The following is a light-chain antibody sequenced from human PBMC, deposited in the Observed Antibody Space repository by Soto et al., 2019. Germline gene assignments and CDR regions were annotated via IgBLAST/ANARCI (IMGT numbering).Light chain of an antibody. Sequence: IVMPQSPDSLAVPLYERATITCKPTQSLFFSSNNKNYLAWYLXKQRQPRKVXIYWASTRESGVPDRFSGSGSGTDLSITISSLQAEDVAVYYCQQYFITPLTFGQGTRLEI. CDR3: QQYFITPLT. J-gene: IGKJ5*01. CDR1: QSLFFSSNNKNY. V-gene: IGKV4-1*01. CDR2: WAS.